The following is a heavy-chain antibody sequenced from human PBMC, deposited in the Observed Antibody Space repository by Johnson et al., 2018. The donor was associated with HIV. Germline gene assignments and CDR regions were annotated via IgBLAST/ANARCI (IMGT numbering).Heavy chain of an antibody. V-gene: IGHV3-13*01. D-gene: IGHD2-2*02. CDR1: GFTFSSYD. Sequence: EMQLVESGGGVVQPGRSLRLSCAASGFTFSSYDMHWVRQATGKGLEWVSAIGTAGDTYYPGSVKGRFTISRDSSKTTLYLQMGSLRDEDMAVYYCARGEGRIPHAFDIWGQGTMVTVSS. CDR3: ARGEGRIPHAFDI. J-gene: IGHJ3*02. CDR2: IGTAGDT.